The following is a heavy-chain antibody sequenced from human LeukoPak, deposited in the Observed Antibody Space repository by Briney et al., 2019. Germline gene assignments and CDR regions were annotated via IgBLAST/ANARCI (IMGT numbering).Heavy chain of an antibody. CDR1: GGSITTHY. Sequence: SETLSLTCSVSGGSITTHYWSWILQPPWKGLQWIGYVHHTDSPNFNPSPKSRVTISLDTSKNQFSLKLTSVTAADAAVYYCARDRRREGVHAFDVWGRGTMVTVSS. CDR2: VHHTDSP. V-gene: IGHV4-59*11. J-gene: IGHJ3*01. CDR3: ARDRRREGVHAFDV. D-gene: IGHD1-14*01.